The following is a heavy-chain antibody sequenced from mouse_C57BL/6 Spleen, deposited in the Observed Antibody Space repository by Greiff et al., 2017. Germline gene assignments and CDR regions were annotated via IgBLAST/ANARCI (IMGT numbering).Heavy chain of an antibody. CDR1: GFSFNTYA. Sequence: EVMLVESGGGLVQPKGSLKLSCAASGFSFNTYAMNWVRQAPGKGLEWVARIRSKSNNYATYYADSVKDRFTISRDDSESMLYLQMNNLKTEDTAMYYCVRQDWEAMDCWGQGTSVTVSS. CDR3: VRQDWEAMDC. J-gene: IGHJ4*01. D-gene: IGHD4-1*01. CDR2: IRSKSNNYAT. V-gene: IGHV10-1*01.